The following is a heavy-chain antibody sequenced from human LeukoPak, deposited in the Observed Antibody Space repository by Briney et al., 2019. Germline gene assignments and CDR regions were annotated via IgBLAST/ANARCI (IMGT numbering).Heavy chain of an antibody. V-gene: IGHV3-23*01. CDR2: ISGSGGST. D-gene: IGHD2/OR15-2a*01. CDR3: ARDSAFSSYPY. Sequence: GGSLRLSCAASGFTFSSYAMSWVRQAPGKGLEWVSAISGSGGSTYYADSVKGRFTISRDNSKNMVLLQMDSLRAEDTAIYYCARDSAFSSYPYWGQGALVTVSS. J-gene: IGHJ4*02. CDR1: GFTFSSYA.